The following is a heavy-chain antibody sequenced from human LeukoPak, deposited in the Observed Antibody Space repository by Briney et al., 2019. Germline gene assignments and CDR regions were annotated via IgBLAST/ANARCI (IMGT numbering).Heavy chain of an antibody. Sequence: SETLSLTCTVSGYSISSGYYWGWIRQPPGKGLEWIGSIYHSGSTYYNPSLKSRVTISVDTSKNQFSLKLSSVTAADTAVYYCARAKLVAPDYWGQGTLVTVSS. J-gene: IGHJ4*02. CDR1: GYSISSGYY. V-gene: IGHV4-38-2*02. CDR3: ARAKLVAPDY. D-gene: IGHD3-10*01. CDR2: IYHSGST.